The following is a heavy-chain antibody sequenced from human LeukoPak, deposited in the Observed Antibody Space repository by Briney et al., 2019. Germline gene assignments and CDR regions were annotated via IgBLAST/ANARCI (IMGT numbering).Heavy chain of an antibody. Sequence: GGSLRLSCAASGFTFSSYAMHWVRQAPGKGLEWVALISYDGSNEYYADSVKARFIISRDNSKNTVYLQMNSLTIEDTAVYYCTTGVLAKSDRRRFDPWGQGTLVTVSS. CDR1: GFTFSSYA. CDR2: ISYDGSNE. CDR3: TTGVLAKSDRRRFDP. D-gene: IGHD3-3*02. J-gene: IGHJ5*02. V-gene: IGHV3-30*04.